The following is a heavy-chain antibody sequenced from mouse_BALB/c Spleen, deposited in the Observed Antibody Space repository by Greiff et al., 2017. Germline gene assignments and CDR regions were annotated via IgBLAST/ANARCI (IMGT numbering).Heavy chain of an antibody. CDR2: IYPGDGDT. V-gene: IGHV1-87*01. Sequence: QVQLQQSGAELARPGASVKLSCKASGYTFTSYWMQWVKQRPGQGLEWIGAIYPGDGDTRYTQKFKGKATLTADKSSSTAYMQLSSLASEDSAVYYCARRDLPQAMDYWGQGTSVTVSS. CDR3: ARRDLPQAMDY. CDR1: GYTFTSYW. D-gene: IGHD2-1*01. J-gene: IGHJ4*01.